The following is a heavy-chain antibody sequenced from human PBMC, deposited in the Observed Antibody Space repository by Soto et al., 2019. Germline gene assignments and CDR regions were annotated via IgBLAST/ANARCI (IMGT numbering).Heavy chain of an antibody. CDR2: LSNSGGAT. Sequence: GGSLRLSCAASGFTFSTYAMSWVRQAPGKGLEWVSALSNSGGATYYADAVKGRFTISRDNSENTLYLQMNSLRAEDTAVYYCAKGRMEYSSSALDFDCWGQGTLVTVSS. CDR1: GFTFSTYA. CDR3: AKGRMEYSSSALDFDC. V-gene: IGHV3-23*01. J-gene: IGHJ4*02. D-gene: IGHD6-6*01.